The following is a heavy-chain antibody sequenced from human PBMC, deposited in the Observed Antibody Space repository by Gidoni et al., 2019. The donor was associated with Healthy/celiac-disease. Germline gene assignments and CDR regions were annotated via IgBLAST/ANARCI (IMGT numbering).Heavy chain of an antibody. CDR1: GFTFRSYG. CDR2: IVYDGSNK. CDR3: AREPDGYNPPGIDY. Sequence: QVQLVESGGGVVPPGRSLRLSCAASGFTFRSYGMHWLRQAPGKGLEWVAVIVYDGSNKYYADSVKGRFTISRDNSKNTLYLQMNSLRAEDTAVYYCAREPDGYNPPGIDYWGQGTLVTVSS. D-gene: IGHD5-12*01. J-gene: IGHJ4*02. V-gene: IGHV3-33*01.